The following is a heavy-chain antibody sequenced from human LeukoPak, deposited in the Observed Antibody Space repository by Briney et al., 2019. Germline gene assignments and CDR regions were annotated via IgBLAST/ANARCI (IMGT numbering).Heavy chain of an antibody. Sequence: GPVKVSCKASGYTFTSYGISWVRQAPGQGREWMGWISAYYGNTNYAQKLQGRVTMTTDTSTSTAYMELRSLRSDHTAVYYCAVLLGYCSSTSCLPWGMDVWGKGTTVTVSS. CDR2: ISAYYGNT. J-gene: IGHJ6*04. CDR1: GYTFTSYG. CDR3: AVLLGYCSSTSCLPWGMDV. D-gene: IGHD2-2*01. V-gene: IGHV1-18*04.